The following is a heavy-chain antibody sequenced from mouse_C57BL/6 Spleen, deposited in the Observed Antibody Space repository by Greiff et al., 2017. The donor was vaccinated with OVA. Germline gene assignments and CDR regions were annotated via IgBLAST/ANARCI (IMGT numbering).Heavy chain of an antibody. CDR1: GYTFTDYY. CDR2: IYPGSGNT. Sequence: QVQLQQSGAELVRPGASVKLSCKASGYTFTDYYINWVKQRPGQGLEWIARIYPGSGNTYYNEKFKGKATLTAEKSSSTAYMQLSSLTSEDSAVYFCARDTTVVARNSYAMDYWGQGTSVTVSS. D-gene: IGHD1-1*01. V-gene: IGHV1-76*01. CDR3: ARDTTVVARNSYAMDY. J-gene: IGHJ4*01.